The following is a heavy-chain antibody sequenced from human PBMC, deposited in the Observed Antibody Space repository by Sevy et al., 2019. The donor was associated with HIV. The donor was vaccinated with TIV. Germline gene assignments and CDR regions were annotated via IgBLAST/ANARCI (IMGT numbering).Heavy chain of an antibody. Sequence: ASVKVSCKASGYTFSSYDIIWVRRATGQGLECMGWVSSRNGKTFYAQKFQGRVTMTRDTSTSTAYMELSAQGSGDTAVYFCARHNYQWQLDYWGQGTLVTVSS. J-gene: IGHJ4*02. D-gene: IGHD6-19*01. CDR1: GYTFSSYD. CDR2: VSSRNGKT. CDR3: ARHNYQWQLDY. V-gene: IGHV1-8*01.